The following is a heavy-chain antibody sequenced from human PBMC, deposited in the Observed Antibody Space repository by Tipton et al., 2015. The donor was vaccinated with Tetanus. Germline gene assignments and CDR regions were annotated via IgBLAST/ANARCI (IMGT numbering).Heavy chain of an antibody. D-gene: IGHD6-19*01. J-gene: IGHJ3*02. Sequence: AASGFTFSGSAMHWVRQASGKGLEWVGRIRSKANSYATAYAASVKGRFTISRDDSKNTAYLQMNSLKTEDTAVYYCTRLGIAVAGMNMDAFDIWGQGTMVTVSS. V-gene: IGHV3-73*01. CDR1: GFTFSGSA. CDR2: IRSKANSYAT. CDR3: TRLGIAVAGMNMDAFDI.